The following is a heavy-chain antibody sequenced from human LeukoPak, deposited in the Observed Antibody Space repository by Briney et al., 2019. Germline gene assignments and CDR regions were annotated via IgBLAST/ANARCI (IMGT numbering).Heavy chain of an antibody. Sequence: PGGSLRLSCAASGFTFSSYGMTWIRQPPGKGLEWIGEINHSGSTNYNPSLKSRVTISVDTSKNQFSLKLSSVTAADTAVYYCARGHLPGIAVAGLNWFDPWGQGTLVTVSS. D-gene: IGHD6-19*01. V-gene: IGHV4-34*01. CDR2: INHSGST. CDR3: ARGHLPGIAVAGLNWFDP. J-gene: IGHJ5*02. CDR1: GFTFSSYG.